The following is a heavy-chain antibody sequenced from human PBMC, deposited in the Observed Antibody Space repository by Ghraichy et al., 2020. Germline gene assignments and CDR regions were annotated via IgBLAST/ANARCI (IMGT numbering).Heavy chain of an antibody. Sequence: SETLSLTCTVSGGSISSTNYYWGWIRQPPGKGLEWIGSISYRGSTYYNPSLKSRVSVSVDTSKTQFSLRLSSVTAADTSVFYCASQAPGGYPPYYFDFWGQGTLVTVSS. J-gene: IGHJ4*02. CDR1: GGSISSTNYY. CDR2: ISYRGST. V-gene: IGHV4-39*01. CDR3: ASQAPGGYPPYYFDF. D-gene: IGHD3-22*01.